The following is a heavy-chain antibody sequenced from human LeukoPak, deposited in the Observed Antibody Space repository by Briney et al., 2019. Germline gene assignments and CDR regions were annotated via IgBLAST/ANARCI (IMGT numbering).Heavy chain of an antibody. J-gene: IGHJ3*02. CDR3: ARRQRHTVTTKYAFDI. D-gene: IGHD4-17*01. Sequence: SGGSLRLSCAASGFTFSSYSMNWVRQAPGKWLEWVSSISSSSSYIYYADSVKGRFTISRDNAKNSLYLQMNSLRAEDTAVYYCARRQRHTVTTKYAFDIWGQGTMVTVSS. V-gene: IGHV3-21*01. CDR1: GFTFSSYS. CDR2: ISSSSSYI.